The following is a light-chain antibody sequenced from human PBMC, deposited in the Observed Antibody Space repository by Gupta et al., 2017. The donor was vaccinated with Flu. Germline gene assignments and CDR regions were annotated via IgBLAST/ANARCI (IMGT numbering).Light chain of an antibody. J-gene: IGLJ3*02. V-gene: IGLV1-40*01. CDR3: QSYDTGLSGSV. CDR1: SSNTGAGYA. CDR2: TDD. Sequence: QSVLTQPPSVSGAPGQRVTISCTGTSSNTGAGYAVHWYKFLPGTAPKLLIHTDDIRPSGVPDRFSGSRSGASASLAISGLQAEDEADYYCQSYDTGLSGSVFGGGTKLTVL.